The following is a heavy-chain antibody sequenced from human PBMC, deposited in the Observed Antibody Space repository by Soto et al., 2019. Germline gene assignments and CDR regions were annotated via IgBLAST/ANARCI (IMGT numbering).Heavy chain of an antibody. CDR1: GYTFTNYG. D-gene: IGHD6-13*01. CDR2: ISTYNGDT. Sequence: QAQLVQSGAEVKKPGASVKVSCKTSGYTFTNYGLTWVRQAPGQGLEWMGWISTYNGDTNHAQRLQGRVTMTTDTSTSTAFMELRGLRSDDTAVYYCAREDYSASFDYGGQGTLVTVSS. J-gene: IGHJ4*02. CDR3: AREDYSASFDY. V-gene: IGHV1-18*04.